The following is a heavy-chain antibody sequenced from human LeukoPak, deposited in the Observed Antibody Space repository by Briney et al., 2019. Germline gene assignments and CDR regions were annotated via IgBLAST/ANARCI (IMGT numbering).Heavy chain of an antibody. CDR1: GFTFNTYY. J-gene: IGHJ4*02. D-gene: IGHD2-2*01. Sequence: GGSLRLSCAASGFTFNTYYMTWVRQAPGKGLEWFADIKQDGSKNYYTDSVKGRFTISRDNSRNSLYLQMNSLRAEDTAVYFCARERYCTSATCYVGVPFDSWGQGTLVTVSS. CDR3: ARERYCTSATCYVGVPFDS. CDR2: IKQDGSKN. V-gene: IGHV3-7*01.